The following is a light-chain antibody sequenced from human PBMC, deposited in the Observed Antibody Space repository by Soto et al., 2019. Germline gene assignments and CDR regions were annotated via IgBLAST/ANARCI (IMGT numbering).Light chain of an antibody. CDR1: SGDIGDYNY. Sequence: QSVLTQPASVSGSPGQSITISCVGTSGDIGDYNYVSWYQQHPGKVPKVIIYDVSNRPSGVSYRFSGTKSGNTASLTISGLQAEDEADYYCSSYTSSSTYVFVAGTKVTVL. V-gene: IGLV2-14*01. CDR3: SSYTSSSTYV. J-gene: IGLJ1*01. CDR2: DVS.